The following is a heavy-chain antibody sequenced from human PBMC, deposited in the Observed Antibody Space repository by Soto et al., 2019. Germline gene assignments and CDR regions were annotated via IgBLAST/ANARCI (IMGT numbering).Heavy chain of an antibody. D-gene: IGHD3-3*01. J-gene: IGHJ4*02. CDR1: GFIFGNAY. CDR2: ISGSGGST. CDR3: AKDTSPQYYDFWSGYPGAPVDY. V-gene: IGHV3-23*01. Sequence: PGGSLRLSCVVSGFIFGNAYMSWVRQAPGKGLEWVSAISGSGGSTYYADSVKGRFTISRDNSKNTLYLQMNSLRAEDTAVYYCAKDTSPQYYDFWSGYPGAPVDYWGQGTLVTVSS.